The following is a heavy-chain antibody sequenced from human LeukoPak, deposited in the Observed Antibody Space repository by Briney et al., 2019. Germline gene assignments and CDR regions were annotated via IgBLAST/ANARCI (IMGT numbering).Heavy chain of an antibody. CDR3: ARQGDGGYSYGNFHS. Sequence: SETLSLTCTVSGDSISSSGYYWGWVRQPPGKGLEWMGSIYYSGATYYNPSLKSRVTIFVDTSKKQFSLKLSSVTAADTAVYNCARQGDGGYSYGNFHSWGQGTLVTVSS. J-gene: IGHJ4*02. CDR2: IYYSGAT. CDR1: GDSISSSGYY. D-gene: IGHD5-18*01. V-gene: IGHV4-39*01.